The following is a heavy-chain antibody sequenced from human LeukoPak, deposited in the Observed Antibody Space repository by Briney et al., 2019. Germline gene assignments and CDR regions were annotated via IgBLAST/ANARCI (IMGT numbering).Heavy chain of an antibody. Sequence: GGSLRLSCAASGFTFSSYGMHWVRQAPGKGLEWVAVISYDGSNKYYADSVKGRFTISRDNSKNTLYLQMNSLRAEDTAVYYCAKDLISRGYSYSFDYWGQGTLVTVSS. CDR1: GFTFSSYG. J-gene: IGHJ4*02. CDR3: AKDLISRGYSYSFDY. CDR2: ISYDGSNK. V-gene: IGHV3-30*18. D-gene: IGHD2-21*01.